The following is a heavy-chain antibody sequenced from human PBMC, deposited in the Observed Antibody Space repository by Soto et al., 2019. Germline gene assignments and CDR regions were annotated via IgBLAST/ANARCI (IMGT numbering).Heavy chain of an antibody. J-gene: IGHJ5*02. D-gene: IGHD3-3*01. CDR1: GYTFTSYA. CDR2: INAGNGNT. Sequence: ASVKVSCKASGYTFTSYAMHWVRQAPGQRLEWMGWINAGNGNTKYSQKFQGRVTITRDTSASTAYMELSSLRSEDTAVYYCARPARIFGVVIRNWFDPWGQGTLVTVSS. V-gene: IGHV1-3*01. CDR3: ARPARIFGVVIRNWFDP.